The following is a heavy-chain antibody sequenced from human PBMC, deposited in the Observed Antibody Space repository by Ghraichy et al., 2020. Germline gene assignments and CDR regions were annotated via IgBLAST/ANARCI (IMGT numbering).Heavy chain of an antibody. CDR2: IWYDGSNK. Sequence: GGSLRLSCAASGFTFSSYGMHWVRQAPGKGLEWVAVIWYDGSNKYYADSVKGRFTISRDNSKNTLYLQMNSLRAEDTAVYYCARETSAAAGTYYFDYWGQGTLVTVSS. J-gene: IGHJ4*02. CDR1: GFTFSSYG. CDR3: ARETSAAAGTYYFDY. V-gene: IGHV3-33*01. D-gene: IGHD6-13*01.